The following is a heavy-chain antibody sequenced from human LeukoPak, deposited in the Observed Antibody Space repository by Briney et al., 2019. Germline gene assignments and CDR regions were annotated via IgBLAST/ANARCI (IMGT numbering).Heavy chain of an antibody. CDR1: GFTFSGSA. CDR3: TRLPIAAAADFDY. Sequence: GGSLRLSCAASGFTFSGSAMLWVRQASGKGLEWVGRIRSKANSYATAYAASVKGRFTISRDDSKNTAYLQMNSLKTEDTAVYYCTRLPIAAAADFDYWGQGTLVTVSS. D-gene: IGHD6-13*01. J-gene: IGHJ4*02. CDR2: IRSKANSYAT. V-gene: IGHV3-73*01.